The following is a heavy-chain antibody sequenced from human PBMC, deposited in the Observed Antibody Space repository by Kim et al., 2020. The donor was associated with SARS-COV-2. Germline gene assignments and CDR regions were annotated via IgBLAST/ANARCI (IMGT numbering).Heavy chain of an antibody. J-gene: IGHJ6*02. Sequence: GGSLRLSCAASGFTFSSYSMNWVRQAPGKGLEWVSSISSSSSYIYYADSVKGRFTISRDNAKNSLYLQMNSLRAEDTAVYYCARAEGLTYYYGMGVWGQGTTLTVSS. CDR2: ISSSSSYI. CDR1: GFTFSSYS. CDR3: ARAEGLTYYYGMGV. D-gene: IGHD3-9*01. V-gene: IGHV3-21*01.